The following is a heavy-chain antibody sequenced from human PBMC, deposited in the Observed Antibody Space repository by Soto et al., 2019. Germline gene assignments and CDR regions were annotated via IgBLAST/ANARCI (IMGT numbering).Heavy chain of an antibody. CDR3: AYSTGWYRLDV. CDR2: VYHSGGN. D-gene: IGHD6-19*01. Sequence: QVHLQESGPGLVKPSGTLSLTCAVSGGSISTPYWWTWVRQPPGKELEWIGDVYHSGGNNYNPSLMRRVTLSLDTSTPHFSLKLMSVTSADTAIYYCAYSTGWYRLDVWGQGTMVIVSS. V-gene: IGHV4-4*02. J-gene: IGHJ3*01. CDR1: GGSISTPYW.